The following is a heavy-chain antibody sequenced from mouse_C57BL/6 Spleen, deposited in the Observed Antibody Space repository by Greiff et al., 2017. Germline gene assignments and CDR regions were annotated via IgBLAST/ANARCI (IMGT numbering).Heavy chain of an antibody. CDR1: GFNIKDDY. CDR2: IDPENGDT. CDR3: TRRGDGPPYAMDY. D-gene: IGHD2-3*01. Sequence: EVKLQESGAELVRPGASVKLSCTASGFNIKDDYMHWVKQRPEQGLEWIGWIDPENGDTEYASKFQGKATITADTSSNTAYLQLSSLTSEDTAVYYCTRRGDGPPYAMDYWGQGTSVTVSS. J-gene: IGHJ4*01. V-gene: IGHV14-4*01.